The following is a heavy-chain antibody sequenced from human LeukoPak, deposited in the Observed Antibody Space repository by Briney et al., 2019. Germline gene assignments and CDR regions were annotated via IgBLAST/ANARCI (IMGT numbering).Heavy chain of an antibody. CDR2: IYDSGST. CDR1: GGSINSYY. Sequence: PSETLSLTCTVSGGSINSYYWSWIRQPPGKGLEWIGYIYDSGSTNYNPSLKSRVTISVDTSKNQFSLKLSSVTAADTAVYYCARDDGASGSYYFDAFDIWGQGTMVTVSS. J-gene: IGHJ3*02. D-gene: IGHD1-26*01. V-gene: IGHV4-59*12. CDR3: ARDDGASGSYYFDAFDI.